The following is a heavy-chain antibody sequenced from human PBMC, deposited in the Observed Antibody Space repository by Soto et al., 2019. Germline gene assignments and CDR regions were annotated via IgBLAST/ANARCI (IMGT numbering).Heavy chain of an antibody. CDR3: ARGRITHNYFDY. CDR2: IYTSGST. Sequence: SETLSLTCIFSVGSISIYYWGWIRQPAGRGLEWIGRIYTSGSTNYNPSLKSRVNMSVDTSKNQFSLKLSSVTAADTAVYYCARGRITHNYFDYWGQGTMVTVSS. CDR1: VGSISIYY. D-gene: IGHD3-10*01. V-gene: IGHV4-4*07. J-gene: IGHJ4*02.